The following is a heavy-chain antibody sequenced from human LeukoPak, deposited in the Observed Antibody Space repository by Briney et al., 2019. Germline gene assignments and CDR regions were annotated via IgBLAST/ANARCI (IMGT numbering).Heavy chain of an antibody. D-gene: IGHD1-26*01. J-gene: IGHJ4*02. V-gene: IGHV3-30-3*01. Sequence: GRSLRLSCAASGFTFSSYAMHWVRQAPGKGLEWVAVISYDGSNKYYADSVKGRFTISRDNSKNTLYLQINSLRAEDTAVYYCARDAGGSYFDYWGQGTLVTVSS. CDR3: ARDAGGSYFDY. CDR2: ISYDGSNK. CDR1: GFTFSSYA.